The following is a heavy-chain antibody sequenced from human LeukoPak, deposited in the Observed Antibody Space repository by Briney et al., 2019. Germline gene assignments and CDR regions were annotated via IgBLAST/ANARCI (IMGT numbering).Heavy chain of an antibody. Sequence: SETLSLTCAVYGGSYSGYYWSWIRQPPGKGLEWIGEINHSGSTNYNPSLKSRVTISVDTSKNQFSLKLSSVTAADTAVYYCARGHPRSDSVPDYWGQGTLVTVSS. D-gene: IGHD5/OR15-5a*01. CDR1: GGSYSGYY. V-gene: IGHV4-34*01. CDR3: ARGHPRSDSVPDY. CDR2: INHSGST. J-gene: IGHJ4*02.